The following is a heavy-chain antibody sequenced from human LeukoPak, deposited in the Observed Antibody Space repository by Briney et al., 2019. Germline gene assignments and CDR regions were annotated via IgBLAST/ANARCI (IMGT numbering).Heavy chain of an antibody. J-gene: IGHJ4*02. CDR2: ISSSSSYI. V-gene: IGHV3-21*01. Sequence: GGSLRLSCAASGFTFSSYSMNWVRQAPGKGLEWVSSISSSSSYIYYADSVKGRFTISRDNAKNSLYLQMNSLRAEDTAVYYCAKTTPPYGGNPWALDYWGQGTLVTVSS. CDR3: AKTTPPYGGNPWALDY. D-gene: IGHD4-23*01. CDR1: GFTFSSYS.